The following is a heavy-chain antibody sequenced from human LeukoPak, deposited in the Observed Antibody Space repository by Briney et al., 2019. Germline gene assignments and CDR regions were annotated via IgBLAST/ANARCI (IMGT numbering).Heavy chain of an antibody. Sequence: PGRSLRLSCAASGFTFDDYAMHWVRHAPGKGLEWVSGISWNSGSIVYADSVKGRFTISRDNAKNSLYLQMNSLRAEDTALYYCAKDGGHSSGWYYFDYWGQGTLVTVSS. CDR2: ISWNSGSI. CDR3: AKDGGHSSGWYYFDY. D-gene: IGHD6-19*01. J-gene: IGHJ4*02. V-gene: IGHV3-9*01. CDR1: GFTFDDYA.